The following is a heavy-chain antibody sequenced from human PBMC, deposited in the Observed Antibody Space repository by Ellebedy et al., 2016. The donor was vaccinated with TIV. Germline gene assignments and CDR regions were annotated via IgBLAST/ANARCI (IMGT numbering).Heavy chain of an antibody. J-gene: IGHJ4*02. CDR3: ARHLGETFDY. CDR1: GYSFTSYW. V-gene: IGHV5-10-1*01. Sequence: PGGSLRLSCKGSGYSFTSYWISWVRQMPGKGLEWMGRIDPSDSYTNYSPSFQGHVTISTDKSSSTAYLQWSSLKASDTAMYYCARHLGETFDYWGQGTLVTVSS. D-gene: IGHD2-21*01. CDR2: IDPSDSYT.